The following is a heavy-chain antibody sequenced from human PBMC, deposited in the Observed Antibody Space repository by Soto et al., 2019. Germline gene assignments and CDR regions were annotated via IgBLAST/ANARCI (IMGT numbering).Heavy chain of an antibody. D-gene: IGHD3-10*01. Sequence: QVQFVQSGAEEREPGASVKVTCKTSGYTFTSHHIHWVRQAPGQWLEWMGLITAGDGYTQYSRTFQDRVTFSRYTSAGTAYMEFSGLTYEDTSVYYCARAIGMVALDYWGQGTLVTVSS. CDR3: ARAIGMVALDY. J-gene: IGHJ4*02. V-gene: IGHV1-3*05. CDR2: ITAGDGYT. CDR1: GYTFTSHH.